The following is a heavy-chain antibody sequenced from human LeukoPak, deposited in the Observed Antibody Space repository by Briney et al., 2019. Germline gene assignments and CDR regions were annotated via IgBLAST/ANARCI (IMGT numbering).Heavy chain of an antibody. CDR3: AKEGRSLQTY. CDR2: IKEDGTET. CDR1: GFAFETYW. D-gene: IGHD5-24*01. Sequence: SGGSLRLSCAASGFAFETYWMSWVRQAPGKGLEWVANIKEDGTETYYVDSVKGRFTISRDSAKNSLYLQMNSLRVEDTAVYYCAKEGRSLQTYWGQGTLVTVSS. V-gene: IGHV3-7*03. J-gene: IGHJ4*02.